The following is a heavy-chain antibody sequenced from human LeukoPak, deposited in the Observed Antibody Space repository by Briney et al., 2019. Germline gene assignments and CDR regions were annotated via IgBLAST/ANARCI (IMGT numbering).Heavy chain of an antibody. CDR3: ARDGWFGDYNWFDP. V-gene: IGHV3-48*01. CDR2: ISSASNTI. D-gene: IGHD3-10*01. J-gene: IGHJ5*02. Sequence: PGEYLRLSCAASGFTFSSNSMNWVRQAPGKGLEGISYISSASNTIYYADSVKGRFTISRDNAKNSVYLQMNSLRAEDTAMYYCARDGWFGDYNWFDPWGQGTLVTVSS. CDR1: GFTFSSNS.